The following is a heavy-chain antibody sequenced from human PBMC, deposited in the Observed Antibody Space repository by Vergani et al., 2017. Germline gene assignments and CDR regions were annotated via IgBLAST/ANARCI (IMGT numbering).Heavy chain of an antibody. Sequence: QVQLQESGPGLVKPSETLTLTCDVSDSSIMTNPYWGWFRQSPGKGLEWIGCIHHSGDTHYNSSLKSRVSISIVSSSKFSLSLNSVTAADTAIYYCARRRGSGGFFPSSYFYGMDVWGHGNTVTVSS. V-gene: IGHV4-38-2*01. CDR3: ARRRGSGGFFPSSYFYGMDV. CDR2: IHHSGDT. D-gene: IGHD3-10*01. J-gene: IGHJ6*02. CDR1: DSSIMTNPY.